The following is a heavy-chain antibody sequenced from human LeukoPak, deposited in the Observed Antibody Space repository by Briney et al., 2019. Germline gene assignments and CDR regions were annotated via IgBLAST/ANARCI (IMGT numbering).Heavy chain of an antibody. V-gene: IGHV4-59*08. CDR1: GDSITSYY. J-gene: IGHJ5*01. CDR2: IYYSGST. CDR3: ARLSNYGILTGNSWFDS. Sequence: SETLSLTCTVSGDSITSYYWTWIRQPPAQALEWIGYIYYSGSTNYSPSLKSRVTISLDKSKTQFFLKLSSVAAADTAVYYCARLSNYGILTGNSWFDSWGQGTLVTVSS. D-gene: IGHD3-9*01.